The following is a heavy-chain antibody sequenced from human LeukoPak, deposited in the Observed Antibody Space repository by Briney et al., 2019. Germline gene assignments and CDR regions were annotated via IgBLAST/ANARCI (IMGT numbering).Heavy chain of an antibody. CDR3: AELGITMIGGV. V-gene: IGHV4-28*01. D-gene: IGHD3-10*02. Sequence: SETLSLTCAVSGFSISSSNWWGWIRQPPGKGLEWIGHIYYSGSTNYNPSLKSRVTISVDTSKNQFSLKLSSVTAADTAVYYCAELGITMIGGVWGKGTTVTISS. CDR1: GFSISSSNW. CDR2: IYYSGST. J-gene: IGHJ6*04.